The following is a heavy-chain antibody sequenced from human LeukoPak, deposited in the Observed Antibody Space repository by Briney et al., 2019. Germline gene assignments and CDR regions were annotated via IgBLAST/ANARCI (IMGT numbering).Heavy chain of an antibody. CDR3: ARHLATTVTRGYSCHPMDV. V-gene: IGHV4-4*09. CDR1: GASISTYY. D-gene: IGHD4-17*01. J-gene: IGHJ6*03. Sequence: PSETLSLTCTASGASISTYYWSWIRRPPGKGLEWIAYIAPSGSAVYNPSLNSRLTVSVDTSKNQFSLKLNSVTAADTAVYYCARHLATTVTRGYSCHPMDVWGKGTTVSVSS. CDR2: IAPSGSA.